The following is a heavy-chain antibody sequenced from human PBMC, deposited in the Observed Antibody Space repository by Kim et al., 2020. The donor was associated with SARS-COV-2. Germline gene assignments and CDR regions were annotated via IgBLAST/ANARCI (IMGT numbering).Heavy chain of an antibody. CDR2: IYYSGST. CDR3: ARAQGPNYYDSSGYYYYWYFDL. Sequence: SETLSLTCTVSGGSISSYYWSWIRQPPGKGLEWIGYIYYSGSTNYNPSLKSRVTISVDTSKNQFSLKLSSVTAADTAVYYCARAQGPNYYDSSGYYYYWYFDLWGRGTLVTVSS. CDR1: GGSISSYY. V-gene: IGHV4-59*13. J-gene: IGHJ2*01. D-gene: IGHD3-22*01.